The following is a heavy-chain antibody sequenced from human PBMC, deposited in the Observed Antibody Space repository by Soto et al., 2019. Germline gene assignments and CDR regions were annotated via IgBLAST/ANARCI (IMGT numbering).Heavy chain of an antibody. CDR2: MYYSGST. CDR1: GDSISSGDYY. J-gene: IGHJ5*02. Sequence: QVQLQESGPGLVKPSQTLSLTCTVSGDSISSGDYYWSWIRQPPGKGLEWIGYMYYSGSTYYNPSLKSRVTISVDTSKNQFSLKLSSVTAADTAVYYCARYSSGYRRFDPWGQGTLVTVSS. CDR3: ARYSSGYRRFDP. D-gene: IGHD3-22*01. V-gene: IGHV4-30-4*01.